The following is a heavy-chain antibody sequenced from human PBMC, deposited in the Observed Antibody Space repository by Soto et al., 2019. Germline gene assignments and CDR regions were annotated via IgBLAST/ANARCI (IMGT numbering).Heavy chain of an antibody. CDR2: IYSGGST. J-gene: IGHJ4*02. D-gene: IGHD3-3*01. V-gene: IGHV3-66*01. CDR1: GFTVSSNY. Sequence: GGSLRLSCAASGFTVSSNYMSWVRQAPGKGLEWVSVIYSGGSTYYADSVKGRFTISRDNSKNTLYLQMNSLRAEDTGVYYCVLNMEWLSISPGYWGQGTLVTVSS. CDR3: VLNMEWLSISPGY.